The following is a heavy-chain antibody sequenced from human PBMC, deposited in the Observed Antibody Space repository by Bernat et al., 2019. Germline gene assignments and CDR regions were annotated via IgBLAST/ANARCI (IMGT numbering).Heavy chain of an antibody. CDR3: ARGQGYRTGYYFDY. D-gene: IGHD1-14*01. J-gene: IGHJ4*02. Sequence: QVQLVESGGGVVQPGRSLRLSCAASGFTFSSYGMHWVRQAPGKGLEWVAVIWYDGSNKYYADSVKGRFTISRDNSKNTLYLQMNSLRAEDTAVYYWARGQGYRTGYYFDYWGQGTLVTVSS. CDR1: GFTFSSYG. CDR2: IWYDGSNK. V-gene: IGHV3-33*08.